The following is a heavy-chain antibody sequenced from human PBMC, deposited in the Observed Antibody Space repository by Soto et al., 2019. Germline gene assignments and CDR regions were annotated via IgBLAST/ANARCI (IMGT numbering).Heavy chain of an antibody. CDR3: ARRWPFDYGDSSNWFDP. CDR2: MNPNSGNT. V-gene: IGHV1-8*01. Sequence: ASVKVSCKASGYTFTSYDINWVRQATGQGLEWMGWMNPNSGNTGYAQKFQGRVTMTRNTSISTAYMELSSLRSEDTAVYYCARRWPFDYGDSSNWFDPWGQGTLVTVSS. CDR1: GYTFTSYD. D-gene: IGHD4-17*01. J-gene: IGHJ5*02.